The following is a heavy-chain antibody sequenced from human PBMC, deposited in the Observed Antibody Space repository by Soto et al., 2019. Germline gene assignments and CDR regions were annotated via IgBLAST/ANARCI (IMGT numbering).Heavy chain of an antibody. D-gene: IGHD5-12*01. CDR2: IIPVFGRP. J-gene: IGHJ1*01. CDR1: GGSFSSFG. Sequence: ASVKVSCNASGGSFSSFGISWVRQAPGQGLEWMGGIIPVFGRPNYAQRFRGRLTITADESTNTVYLELIDLSSEDTAVYYCAREGSGYNFWGQGTQVTVSS. CDR3: AREGSGYNF. V-gene: IGHV1-69*01.